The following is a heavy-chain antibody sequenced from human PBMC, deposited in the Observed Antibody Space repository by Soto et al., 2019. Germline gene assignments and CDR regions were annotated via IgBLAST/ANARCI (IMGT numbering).Heavy chain of an antibody. Sequence: PSETLSLTCTVSGGSISSGGYYWSWIRQHPGKGLEWIGYIYYSGSTYYNPSLKSRVTISVDTSKNQFSLKLSSVTAADTAVYYCAAYDSSGDDAFHIWGQGTMVTVSS. D-gene: IGHD3-22*01. CDR2: IYYSGST. CDR1: GGSISSGGYY. CDR3: AAYDSSGDDAFHI. J-gene: IGHJ3*02. V-gene: IGHV4-31*03.